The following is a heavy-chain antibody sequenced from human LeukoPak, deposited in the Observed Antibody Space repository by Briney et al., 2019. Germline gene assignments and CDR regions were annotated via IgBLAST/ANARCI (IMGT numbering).Heavy chain of an antibody. Sequence: GGSLRLSCAASGFTFSSYSMNWVRQAPGKGLEWVSYISSSSSTIYYADSVKGRFTISRDNAKNSLYLQMNSLRAEDTAVYYCARDSGSYYFEVVFDYWGQGTLVTVSS. CDR1: GFTFSSYS. CDR2: ISSSSSTI. D-gene: IGHD1-26*01. J-gene: IGHJ4*02. V-gene: IGHV3-48*01. CDR3: ARDSGSYYFEVVFDY.